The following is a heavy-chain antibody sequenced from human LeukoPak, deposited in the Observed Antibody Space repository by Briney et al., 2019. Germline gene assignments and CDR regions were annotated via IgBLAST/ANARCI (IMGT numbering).Heavy chain of an antibody. CDR1: GFTFSSHC. J-gene: IGHJ6*03. CDR3: AKGAFRDQVQGYYYMDV. CDR2: IKQDGSEK. D-gene: IGHD3-10*01. Sequence: GGSLRLSCAASGFTFSSHCMSWVRQAPGKGLEWVANIKQDGSEKYYVDSVKGRFIISRDNAKNSIYLQMNSLRAEDTAVYYCAKGAFRDQVQGYYYMDVWGKGTTVTVSS. V-gene: IGHV3-7*01.